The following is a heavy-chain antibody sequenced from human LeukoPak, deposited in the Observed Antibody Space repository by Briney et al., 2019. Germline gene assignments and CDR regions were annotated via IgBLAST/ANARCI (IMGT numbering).Heavy chain of an antibody. V-gene: IGHV4-34*01. J-gene: IGHJ4*02. CDR2: INHSGST. D-gene: IGHD3-3*01. CDR1: GGSISSYC. Sequence: KSSETLSLTCTVSGGSISSYCWSWIRQPPGKGLEWIGEINHSGSTNYNPSLESRVTISVDTFKNQFSLKLSSVTAADTAVYYCATAHYNFWSGYYDYYFDYWGQGTLVTVSS. CDR3: ATAHYNFWSGYYDYYFDY.